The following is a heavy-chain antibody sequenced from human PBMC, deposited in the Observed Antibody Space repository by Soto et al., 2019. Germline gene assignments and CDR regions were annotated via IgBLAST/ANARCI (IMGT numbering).Heavy chain of an antibody. CDR3: AREYYGVLTGSYTDY. V-gene: IGHV3-74*01. CDR1: GFPFSSYW. CDR2: ISGDGVTT. D-gene: IGHD3-9*01. Sequence: EVQLVESGGDIVQRGGSLRLSCAASGFPFSSYWMHWVRHTPGKGLDWVARISGDGVTTYYADSVTGRFTVSRDNAEKTLSLQLSGLSAEDTAVYYCAREYYGVLTGSYTDYWGQGTLVCVSS. J-gene: IGHJ4*02.